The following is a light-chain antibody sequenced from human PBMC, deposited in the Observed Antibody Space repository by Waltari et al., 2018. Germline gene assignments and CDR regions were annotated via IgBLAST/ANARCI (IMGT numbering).Light chain of an antibody. CDR3: QVWDSSSDHYV. J-gene: IGLJ1*01. CDR1: NIGSNR. Sequence: SSLPTQPPSSSVAPGKTARITCGGNNIGSNRQHWYQQKPGQAPVLVVYDDSDRPSGIPERFSGSNSGNTATLTISRVEAGDEADYYCQVWDSSSDHYVFGTGTKVTVL. CDR2: DDS. V-gene: IGLV3-21*03.